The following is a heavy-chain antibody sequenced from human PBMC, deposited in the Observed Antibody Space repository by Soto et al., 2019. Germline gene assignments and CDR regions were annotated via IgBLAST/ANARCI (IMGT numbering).Heavy chain of an antibody. CDR2: IYYSGST. CDR1: GGSISSGGYY. V-gene: IGHV4-31*03. J-gene: IGHJ6*02. CDR3: ARDRVGATDYYYGMDV. Sequence: QVQLQESGPGLVKPSQTLSLTCTVSGGSISSGGYYWSWIRQHPGKGLEWIGYIYYSGSTYYNPSLKSRVTISVDTSKNQFSLKLSPVTAADTAVYYCARDRVGATDYYYGMDVWGQGTTVTVSS. D-gene: IGHD1-26*01.